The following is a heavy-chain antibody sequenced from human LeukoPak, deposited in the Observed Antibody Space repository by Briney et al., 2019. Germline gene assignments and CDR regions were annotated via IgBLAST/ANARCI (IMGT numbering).Heavy chain of an antibody. CDR2: IYTSGST. Sequence: SQTLSLTCTVSGGSISSGSYYWSWIRQPAGKGLEWIGRIYTSGSTNYNPSLKSQVTISVDTSKNQFSLKLSSVTAADTAVYYCAREGYGDPLDYWGQGTLVTVSS. V-gene: IGHV4-61*02. CDR3: AREGYGDPLDY. CDR1: GGSISSGSYY. D-gene: IGHD4-17*01. J-gene: IGHJ4*02.